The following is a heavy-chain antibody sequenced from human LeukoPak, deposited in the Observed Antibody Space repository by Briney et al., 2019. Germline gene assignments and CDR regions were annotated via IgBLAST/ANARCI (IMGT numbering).Heavy chain of an antibody. D-gene: IGHD3-10*01. CDR2: ISYDGSNR. CDR1: GFTFSSYG. J-gene: IGHJ4*02. Sequence: GGSLRLSCAASGFTFSSYGMHWVRQAPGKGLEWVAVISYDGSNRYYADSVKGRFTISRDNSKNTLYLQMNSLRAEDTALYYCAKDNGGFDYWGQGTLVTVSS. V-gene: IGHV3-30*18. CDR3: AKDNGGFDY.